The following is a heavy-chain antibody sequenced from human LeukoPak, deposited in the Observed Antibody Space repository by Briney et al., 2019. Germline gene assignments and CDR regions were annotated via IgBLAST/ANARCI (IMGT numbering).Heavy chain of an antibody. Sequence: PGGSLRLSCAASGFTFSSYAMHWVRQAPGKGLVWVSRINSDGSSTSYADSVKGRFTISRDNAKNTLYLQMNSLRSEDTAVYYCARVPHSSWYDYWGQGTLVTVSS. J-gene: IGHJ4*02. V-gene: IGHV3-74*01. D-gene: IGHD6-13*01. CDR2: INSDGSST. CDR3: ARVPHSSWYDY. CDR1: GFTFSSYA.